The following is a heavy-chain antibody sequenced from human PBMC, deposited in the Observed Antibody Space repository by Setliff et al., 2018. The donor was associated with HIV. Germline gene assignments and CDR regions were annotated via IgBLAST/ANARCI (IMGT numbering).Heavy chain of an antibody. CDR2: ISGSGGST. Sequence: PSETLSLTCTVSGGSISSSSYYWGWIRQPPGKGLEWVSAISGSGGSTYYADSVKGRFTISRDNSKNTLYLQMNSLRAEDTAVYYCAKGFRPVDTALVSGPTYWGQGIRVTVSS. D-gene: IGHD5-18*01. CDR3: AKGFRPVDTALVSGPTY. CDR1: GGSISSSSYY. J-gene: IGHJ4*02. V-gene: IGHV3-23*01.